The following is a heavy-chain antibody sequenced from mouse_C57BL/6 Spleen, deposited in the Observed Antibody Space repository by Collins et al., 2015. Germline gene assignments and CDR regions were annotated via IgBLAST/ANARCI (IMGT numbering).Heavy chain of an antibody. D-gene: IGHD2-1*01. V-gene: IGHV3-2*02. CDR2: ISYSGST. J-gene: IGHJ3*01. CDR3: ARRNNGNYQYYYAMDY. Sequence: DVQLQESGPGLVKPSQSLSLTCTVTGYSITSDYAWNWIRQFPGNKLEWMGYISYSGSTSYNPSLKSRISITRDTSKNQFFLQLNSVTTEDTATYYCARRNNGNYQYYYAMDYWGQGTLVTVSA. CDR1: GYSITSDYA.